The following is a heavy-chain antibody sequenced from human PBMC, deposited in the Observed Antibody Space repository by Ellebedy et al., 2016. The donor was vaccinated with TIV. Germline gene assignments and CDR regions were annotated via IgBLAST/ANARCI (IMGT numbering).Heavy chain of an antibody. V-gene: IGHV3-30*18. D-gene: IGHD6-13*01. CDR3: AKDWDRIAEYYFHY. Sequence: GESLKISCAASGFTFSNYGMNWVRQTPGKGLEWVAVISYDGSNKNYADSVKGRFTISRDNSKDSLYLQMNSLRAEDTALYYCAKDWDRIAEYYFHYWGQGTLVTVSS. CDR1: GFTFSNYG. J-gene: IGHJ4*02. CDR2: ISYDGSNK.